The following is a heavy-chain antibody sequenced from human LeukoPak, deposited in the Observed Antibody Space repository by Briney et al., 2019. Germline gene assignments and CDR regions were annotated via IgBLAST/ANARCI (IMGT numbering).Heavy chain of an antibody. Sequence: GESLKIPCQGSGYNFPIYWIGWVRQMPGQGLEWMGIIYPDDSNTIYGPSFQGQVTISADKSINTAYLEWSSLKASDTAIYYCARQGAAGKYYYYYMDVWGKGTTVTVSS. CDR1: GYNFPIYW. J-gene: IGHJ6*03. D-gene: IGHD6-13*01. CDR3: ARQGAAGKYYYYYMDV. CDR2: IYPDDSNT. V-gene: IGHV5-51*01.